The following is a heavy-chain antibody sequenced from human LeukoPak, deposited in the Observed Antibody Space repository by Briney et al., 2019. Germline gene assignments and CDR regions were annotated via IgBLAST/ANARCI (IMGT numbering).Heavy chain of an antibody. CDR1: GGSVTDYY. D-gene: IGHD3-10*01. Sequence: SETLSLTCSVSGGSVTDYYWSWIRQPPGKGLEWIGYISDKGVSRYSPSLKSRITISADTSKKQVSLRLTSATAADTAVYYCARGRFSMIRGVIKTVWFDPWTQGTQVTVSS. V-gene: IGHV4-59*02. CDR3: ARGRFSMIRGVIKTVWFDP. CDR2: ISDKGVS. J-gene: IGHJ5*02.